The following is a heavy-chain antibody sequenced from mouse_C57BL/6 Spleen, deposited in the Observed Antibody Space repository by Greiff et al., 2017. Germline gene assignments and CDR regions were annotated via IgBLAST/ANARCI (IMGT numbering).Heavy chain of an antibody. CDR1: GYSITSGYY. CDR2: ISYDGSN. D-gene: IGHD1-1*01. V-gene: IGHV3-6*01. CDR3: ASRTVVADY. J-gene: IGHJ2*01. Sequence: EVKLVESGPGLVKPSQSLSLSCSVTGYSITSGYYWNWIRQFPGNKLEWMGFISYDGSNNYNPSLKNRISITRNTSKNQFFLKLNSVTTEDTATNYCASRTVVADYWGQGTTLTVSS.